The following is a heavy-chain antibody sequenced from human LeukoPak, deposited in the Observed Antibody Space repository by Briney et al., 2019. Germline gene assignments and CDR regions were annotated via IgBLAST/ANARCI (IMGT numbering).Heavy chain of an antibody. Sequence: SETLSLTCRVSGASISSHYWSWIRQPPGKGLEWIGYMFYTGSAKYNPSLKSRVTISVDTSKKQFSLKVSSVTAADTAVYYCASVDSSAYFSYFDPWGQGALVTVSS. J-gene: IGHJ4*02. CDR3: ASVDSSAYFSYFDP. D-gene: IGHD3-22*01. CDR2: MFYTGSA. CDR1: GASISSHY. V-gene: IGHV4-59*11.